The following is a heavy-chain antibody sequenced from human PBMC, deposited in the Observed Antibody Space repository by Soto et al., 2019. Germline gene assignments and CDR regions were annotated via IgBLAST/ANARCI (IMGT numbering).Heavy chain of an antibody. J-gene: IGHJ5*02. D-gene: IGHD3-22*01. CDR1: GYILTNYD. V-gene: IGHV1-46*01. Sequence: GASVKIASTSSGYILTNYDMHGVRKAPGQELEWMGIINPRGGSTTYAQKFQGRVTMTRDTSTSTVYMELSSLRSDDTAVYYCARGYYDSSNWFDPWGQGTLVTVSS. CDR2: INPRGGST. CDR3: ARGYYDSSNWFDP.